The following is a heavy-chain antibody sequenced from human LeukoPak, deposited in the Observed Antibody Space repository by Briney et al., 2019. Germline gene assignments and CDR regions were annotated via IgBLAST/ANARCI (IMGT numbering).Heavy chain of an antibody. V-gene: IGHV3-7*03. CDR1: GFMFSTYW. CDR3: ARANKAGSTTPPDFDY. J-gene: IGHJ4*02. Sequence: GGSLRLSCAASGFMFSTYWMSWVRQAPGKGLEWVANIKQDGSEKYYVDSVKGRFTISRDNAKNSLYLQMNSLRAEDTALYYCARANKAGSTTPPDFDYWGQGTLVTVSS. D-gene: IGHD1-1*01. CDR2: IKQDGSEK.